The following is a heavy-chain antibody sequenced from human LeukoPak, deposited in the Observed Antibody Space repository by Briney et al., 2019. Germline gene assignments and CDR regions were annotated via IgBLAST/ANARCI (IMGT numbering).Heavy chain of an antibody. D-gene: IGHD3-3*01. CDR3: ARLKSGYYYMDV. J-gene: IGHJ6*03. CDR2: IYYSGST. CDR1: GGSISSGDYY. V-gene: IGHV4-30-4*08. Sequence: SETLSLTCTVSGGSISSGDYYWSWIRQPPGKGLEWIGYIYYSGSTYYNPSLKSRVTISVDTSKNQFSLKLSSVTAADTAVYYCARLKSGYYYMDVWGKGTTVTVSS.